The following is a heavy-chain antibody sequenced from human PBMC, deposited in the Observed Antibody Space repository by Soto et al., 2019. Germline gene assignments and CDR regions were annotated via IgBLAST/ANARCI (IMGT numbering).Heavy chain of an antibody. CDR2: IYPGDSDT. J-gene: IGHJ6*02. CDR3: ARAMVRGKNYYGMDV. CDR1: GYSFTSYW. V-gene: IGHV5-51*03. Sequence: EVQLVQSGAEVKKPGESLKISCKGSGYSFTSYWIGWVRQMPGKGLECMGIIYPGDSDTRYSPSFQGQVTISAAKSISTAYLQCSSLKASDTAMYYCARAMVRGKNYYGMDVWGQGTTVTVSS. D-gene: IGHD3-10*01.